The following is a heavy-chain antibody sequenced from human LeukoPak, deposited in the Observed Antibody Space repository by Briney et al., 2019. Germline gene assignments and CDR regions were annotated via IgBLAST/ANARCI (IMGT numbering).Heavy chain of an antibody. J-gene: IGHJ4*02. CDR2: VSGNGVTT. V-gene: IGHV3-23*01. D-gene: IGHD6-13*01. CDR1: GITLSTYG. Sequence: GGSLRLSCAASGITLSTYGMSWVRQAPGKGLEWVSGVSGNGVTTYYADSVKGRFTISRDNSKNTLYLQMNSLRAKDTAVYHCAKVRQSSSWYGVFDYWGQGTLVTVSS. CDR3: AKVRQSSSWYGVFDY.